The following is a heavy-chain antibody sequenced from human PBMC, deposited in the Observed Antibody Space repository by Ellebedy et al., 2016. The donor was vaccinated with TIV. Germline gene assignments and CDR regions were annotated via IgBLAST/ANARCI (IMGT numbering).Heavy chain of an antibody. D-gene: IGHD2-15*01. V-gene: IGHV4-38-2*02. CDR3: ARGYCSGGSCHFDY. Sequence: SETLSLXXTVSGYSISSGSYWGWIRQPPGKGPEWFGSIFHSGKTYYNPSLRSRVTISVDTSKNQFSLKLSSVTAADTAVYYSARGYCSGGSCHFDYWGQGTLVTVSS. CDR2: IFHSGKT. CDR1: GYSISSGSY. J-gene: IGHJ4*02.